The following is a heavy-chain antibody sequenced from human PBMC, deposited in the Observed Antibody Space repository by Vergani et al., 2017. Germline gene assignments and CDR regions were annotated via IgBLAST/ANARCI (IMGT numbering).Heavy chain of an antibody. D-gene: IGHD2-2*02. Sequence: QVQLQESGPGLVKPSETLSLTCTVSGGSISSYYWSWIRQPAGKGLEWIGRIYTSGSTNYNPSLKSRVTMSVDTSKNKFSLKLSSVTAADTAVYYCAIYCSSTSCYTANGLYDAFDIWGQGTMVTVSS. CDR3: AIYCSSTSCYTANGLYDAFDI. CDR2: IYTSGST. CDR1: GGSISSYY. V-gene: IGHV4-4*07. J-gene: IGHJ3*02.